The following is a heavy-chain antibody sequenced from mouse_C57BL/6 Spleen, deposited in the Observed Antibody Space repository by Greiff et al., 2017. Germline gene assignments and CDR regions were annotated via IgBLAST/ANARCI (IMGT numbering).Heavy chain of an antibody. CDR2: ISSGGSYT. J-gene: IGHJ1*03. CDR3: ARHDDVHWYFDV. CDR1: GFTFSSYG. Sequence: EVMLVESGGDLVKPGGSLKLSCAASGFTFSSYGMSWVRPTPDKRLEWVATISSGGSYTYYPDSVKGRFTISRDNAKNTLYLQMSSLKSEDTAMYYCARHDDVHWYFDVWGTGTTVTVSS. V-gene: IGHV5-6*02. D-gene: IGHD2-12*01.